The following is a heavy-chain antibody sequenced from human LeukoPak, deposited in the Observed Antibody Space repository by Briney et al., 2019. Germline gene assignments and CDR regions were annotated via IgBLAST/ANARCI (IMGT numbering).Heavy chain of an antibody. J-gene: IGHJ4*02. D-gene: IGHD3-10*01. CDR2: IYSGGST. CDR1: GFTFINAW. Sequence: GGSLRLSCAASGFTFINAWMAWVRQAPGKGLEWVSVIYSGGSTYYADSVKGRFTISRDNSKNTLYLQMNSLRAEDTAVYYCARGSGSYTYWGQGTLVTVSS. CDR3: ARGSGSYTY. V-gene: IGHV3-66*01.